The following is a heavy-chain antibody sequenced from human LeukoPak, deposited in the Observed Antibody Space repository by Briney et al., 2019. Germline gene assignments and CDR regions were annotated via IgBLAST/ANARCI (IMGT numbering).Heavy chain of an antibody. V-gene: IGHV4-39*02. D-gene: IGHD1-26*01. Sequence: SETLSLTCYVSGDSINNDNYYWGWVRQSPGAGPEWLGSVYHNGHTIYTPSLKSRLTLSVDTSKNHFSLNLTSATAADTAVYFCASVLQSGTYPSGSDYYFDSWGRGTLVTVTS. CDR1: GDSINNDNYY. CDR2: VYHNGHT. J-gene: IGHJ4*01. CDR3: ASVLQSGTYPSGSDYYFDS.